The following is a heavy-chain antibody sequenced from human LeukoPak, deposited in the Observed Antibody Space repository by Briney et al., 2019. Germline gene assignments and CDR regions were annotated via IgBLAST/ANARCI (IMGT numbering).Heavy chain of an antibody. D-gene: IGHD1-14*01. CDR1: GFTFSSYS. J-gene: IGHJ4*02. Sequence: GGSLRLSCAASGFTFSSYSMNWVRQAPGKGLEWVSSISSGSSYIYYADSVKGRFTISRDNAKNSLYLQMNSLRAEDTAVYYCARYRNSNRRADYWGQGTLVTVSS. CDR3: ARYRNSNRRADY. CDR2: ISSGSSYI. V-gene: IGHV3-21*01.